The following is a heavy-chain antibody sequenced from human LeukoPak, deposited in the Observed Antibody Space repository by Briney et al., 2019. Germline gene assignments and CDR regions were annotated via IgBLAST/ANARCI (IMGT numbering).Heavy chain of an antibody. J-gene: IGHJ3*02. CDR3: AHLNYYDSSGYDAFDI. V-gene: IGHV4-39*01. CDR2: IYYSGST. CDR1: GGSISSSSYY. Sequence: PSETLSLTCTVSGGSISSSSYYWGWIRQPPGKGLEWIGSIYYSGSTYYNPSLKSRVTISVDTSKNQFSLKLSSVTAADTAVYYCAHLNYYDSSGYDAFDIWGQGTMVTVSS. D-gene: IGHD3-22*01.